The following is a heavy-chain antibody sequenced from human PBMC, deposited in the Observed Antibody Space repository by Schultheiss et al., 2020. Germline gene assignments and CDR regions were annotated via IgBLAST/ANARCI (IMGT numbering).Heavy chain of an antibody. CDR3: ARGSSLSAPPPGLDY. Sequence: GGSLRLSCAASGFTFSDYYMSWVRQAPGKGLEWVSSISSSSSYIYYADSVKGRFTISRDNVKNSVYLQMNSLRADDMAVYYCARGSSLSAPPPGLDYWGQGTLVTVSS. D-gene: IGHD1-26*01. V-gene: IGHV3-21*01. CDR1: GFTFSDYY. J-gene: IGHJ4*02. CDR2: ISSSSSYI.